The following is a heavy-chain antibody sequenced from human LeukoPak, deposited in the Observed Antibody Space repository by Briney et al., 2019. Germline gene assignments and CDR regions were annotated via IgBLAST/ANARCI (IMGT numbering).Heavy chain of an antibody. CDR1: GGSISSSSYY. CDR3: ARGFRKRWLQLGDY. Sequence: PSETLSLTCTVSGGSISSSSYYWGWIRQPPGKGLEWIGSIYYSGSTYYNPSLKSRVTISVDTSKNQFSLKLSSVTAADTAVYYCARGFRKRWLQLGDYWGQGTLVTVSS. J-gene: IGHJ4*02. CDR2: IYYSGST. V-gene: IGHV4-39*07. D-gene: IGHD5-24*01.